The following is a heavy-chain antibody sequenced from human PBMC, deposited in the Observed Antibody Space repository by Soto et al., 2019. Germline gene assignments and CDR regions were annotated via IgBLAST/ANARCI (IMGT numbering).Heavy chain of an antibody. CDR2: INHSGST. D-gene: IGHD2-15*01. V-gene: IGHV4-34*01. CDR1: GGSFSGYY. CDR3: ARGARRVVVAAVLAFDI. Sequence: QVQLQQWGAGLLKPSETLSLTCAVYGGSFSGYYWSWIRQPPGKGLEWIGEINHSGSTNYIPSLKSRVTISVDTSKNQFSLKLSSVTAADTAGYYCARGARRVVVAAVLAFDIWGQGTMVTVSS. J-gene: IGHJ3*02.